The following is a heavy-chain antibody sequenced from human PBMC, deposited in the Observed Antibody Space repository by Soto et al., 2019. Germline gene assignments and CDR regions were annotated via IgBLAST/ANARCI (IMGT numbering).Heavy chain of an antibody. V-gene: IGHV3-23*01. Sequence: EVQLLESGGGLVQPGGSLRLSCAASGFTFSTYAMSWVRQAPGKGLEWVSTIRASGDTTYYADSVKGRFTISRDNSKNPLCLQMHSLRAEDTAVYYGAKIGFGSISSRATDYWGQGTLVTVSS. J-gene: IGHJ4*01. D-gene: IGHD3-10*01. CDR2: IRASGDTT. CDR1: GFTFSTYA. CDR3: AKIGFGSISSRATDY.